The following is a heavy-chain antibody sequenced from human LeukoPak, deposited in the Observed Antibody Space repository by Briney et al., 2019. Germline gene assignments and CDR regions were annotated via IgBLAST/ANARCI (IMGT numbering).Heavy chain of an antibody. CDR2: INPNSGGT. V-gene: IGHV1-2*02. D-gene: IGHD2-21*02. CDR1: GYTFTSYG. CDR3: ARAPYCGGDCYVDY. Sequence: ASVKVSCKASGYTFTSYGISWVRQAPGQGLEWMGWINPNSGGTNYAQKFQGRATMTRDTSISTAYMELSRLRSDDTAVYYCARAPYCGGDCYVDYWGQGTLVTVSS. J-gene: IGHJ4*02.